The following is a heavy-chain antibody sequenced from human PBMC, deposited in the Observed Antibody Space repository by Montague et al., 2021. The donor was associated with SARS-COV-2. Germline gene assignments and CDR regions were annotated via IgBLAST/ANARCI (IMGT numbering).Heavy chain of an antibody. CDR1: GGSVSSINW. CDR3: ASHPVYQQLYS. CDR2: THHTGIT. V-gene: IGHV4-4*02. Sequence: SETLSLTCAVSGGSVSSINWWRCVRQPPGRGLWWIAETHHTGITNFNPSLRSRVSISLDTSKNQSSLTLNSVTAADTAVYYCASHPVYQQLYSWGQGTLVSVSS. D-gene: IGHD2-2*01. J-gene: IGHJ4*02.